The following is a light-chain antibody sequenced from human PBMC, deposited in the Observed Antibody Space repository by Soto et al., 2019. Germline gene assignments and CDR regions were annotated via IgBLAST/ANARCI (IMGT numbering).Light chain of an antibody. Sequence: DIQLTQSPSTLSASIGDRVTITCRASQSISKWLAWYQQKLGKAPKLLIYHASTLESGVPARFSGGGTGTEFTITISTLKPDDFATYYCQQYSGFSEWTFGQGTKVDIK. CDR3: QQYSGFSEWT. CDR1: QSISKW. J-gene: IGKJ1*01. CDR2: HAS. V-gene: IGKV1-5*01.